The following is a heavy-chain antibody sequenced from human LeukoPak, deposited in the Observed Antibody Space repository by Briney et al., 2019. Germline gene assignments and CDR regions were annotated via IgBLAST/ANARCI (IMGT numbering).Heavy chain of an antibody. CDR1: GGTFSRYA. J-gene: IGHJ4*02. CDR3: TGNFDY. CDR2: IIPIFGTA. V-gene: IGHV1-69*13. Sequence: SVTVSCQASGGTFSRYAISWVRQAPGQGLEWMGGIIPIFGTANYAQKFQGRVTITADESTSTAYMQLSSLRSEDTAVYSCTGNFDYWGQGTLVTVSS.